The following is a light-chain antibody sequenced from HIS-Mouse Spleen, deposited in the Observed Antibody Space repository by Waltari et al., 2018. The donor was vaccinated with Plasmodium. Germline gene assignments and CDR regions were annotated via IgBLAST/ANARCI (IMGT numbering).Light chain of an antibody. V-gene: IGLV2-11*01. Sequence: QFALTQPRSVSGSPGQSVTISCTGTSSDVGGYNYVSWYQQHPGKAPKLMIYDVSKRPSGVPDRFSGSKSGNTASLTISGRQAEDEAEYYCCSYAGSYTLVFGGGTKLTVL. J-gene: IGLJ2*01. CDR2: DVS. CDR3: CSYAGSYTLV. CDR1: SSDVGGYNY.